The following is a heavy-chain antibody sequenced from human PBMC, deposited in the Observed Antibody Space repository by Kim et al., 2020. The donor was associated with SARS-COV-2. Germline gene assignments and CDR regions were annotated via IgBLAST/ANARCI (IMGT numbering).Heavy chain of an antibody. CDR1: GFTFDDYA. D-gene: IGHD1-26*01. V-gene: IGHV3-9*01. CDR3: AKDLTLLPHDAFDI. Sequence: GGSLRLSCAASGFTFDDYAMHWVRQAPGKGLEWVSGISWNSGSIGYADSVKGRFTISRDNAKNSLYLQMNSLRAEDTALYYCAKDLTLLPHDAFDIWGQGTMVTVSS. CDR2: ISWNSGSI. J-gene: IGHJ3*02.